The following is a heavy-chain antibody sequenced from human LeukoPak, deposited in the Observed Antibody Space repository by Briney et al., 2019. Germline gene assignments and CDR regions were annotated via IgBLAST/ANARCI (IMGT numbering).Heavy chain of an antibody. CDR2: ITQDGSEK. J-gene: IGHJ3*01. D-gene: IGHD2-15*01. V-gene: IGHV3-7*01. CDR1: EFTFSSHQ. Sequence: GGSLRLSCAASEFTFSSHQMSWVRQAPGKGLEWVAKITQDGSEKYYMDSVKGRFIISRDNGKNTLYLQMNSLRVEDTAVYYCARDWRQDNAFDLWGQGTMVTVSS. CDR3: ARDWRQDNAFDL.